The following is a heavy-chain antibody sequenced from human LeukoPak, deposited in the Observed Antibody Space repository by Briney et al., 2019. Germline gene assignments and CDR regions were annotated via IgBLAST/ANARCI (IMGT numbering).Heavy chain of an antibody. D-gene: IGHD2-21*01. CDR2: ISSSGSTI. J-gene: IGHJ4*02. Sequence: GGSLRLSCAASGFTFSDYYMSWIRRAPGKGLEWVSYISSSGSTIYYADSVKGRFTISRDNSKNTLYLQMNSLRAEDTAVYYCASNLCGGTCYSGFDYWGQGTLVTVSS. CDR3: ASNLCGGTCYSGFDY. CDR1: GFTFSDYY. V-gene: IGHV3-11*01.